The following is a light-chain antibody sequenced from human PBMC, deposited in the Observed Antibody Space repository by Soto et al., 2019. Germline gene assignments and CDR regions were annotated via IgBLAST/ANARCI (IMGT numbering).Light chain of an antibody. V-gene: IGKV3-20*01. J-gene: IGKJ5*01. Sequence: ERVLMQSPVTLSLYPGERATLSCRASQSVSSSYLAWYQQKPGQAPRLLIYGASTRATGIPDRFSGSGSGTDFTLTISRLEPEDFAVYYCQQYGTSIPFGQGTRLEI. CDR2: GAS. CDR3: QQYGTSIP. CDR1: QSVSSSY.